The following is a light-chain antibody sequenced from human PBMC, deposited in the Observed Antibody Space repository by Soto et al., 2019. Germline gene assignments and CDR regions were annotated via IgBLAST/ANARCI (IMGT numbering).Light chain of an antibody. V-gene: IGKV1-39*01. J-gene: IGKJ2*01. CDR3: QQSYSTPYT. Sequence: DIQMTQSPSSLSASVGDGVTITCRASQGISSYLNWYQQKPGKAPKLLIYAASSLQSGVPSRFSGSGSGTDFTLTISSLQPEDFATYYCQQSYSTPYTFGQGTKLEIK. CDR1: QGISSY. CDR2: AAS.